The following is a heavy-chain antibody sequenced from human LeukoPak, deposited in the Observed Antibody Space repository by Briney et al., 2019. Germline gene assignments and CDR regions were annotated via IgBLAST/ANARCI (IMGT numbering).Heavy chain of an antibody. CDR2: INPDSGDT. V-gene: IGHV1-2*02. Sequence: VASVKVSCKTSGFTFTGTGYYLHWVRQAPGQGLEWMGWINPDSGDTNSAQKFQGRVTMTTDTSISTAFLELSSLRSDDTAIYYYARYSDYTCGLDYWGQGTLVTVSS. J-gene: IGHJ4*02. CDR3: ARYSDYTCGLDY. CDR1: GFTFTGTGYY. D-gene: IGHD3-3*01.